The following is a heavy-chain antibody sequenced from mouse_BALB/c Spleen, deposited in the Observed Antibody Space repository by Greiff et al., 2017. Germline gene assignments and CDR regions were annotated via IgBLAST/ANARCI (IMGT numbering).Heavy chain of an antibody. CDR2: IDTSDSYT. CDR1: GYTFTDYW. V-gene: IGHV1-69*01. D-gene: IGHD2-2*01. CDR3: ARSGYPYYFDY. Sequence: QVQLQQPGAELVMPGASVKMSCKAPGYTFTDYWMHWVKQRPGQGLEWIGAIDTSDSYTSYNQKFKGKATLTVDESSSTAYMQLSSLTSEDSAVYYCARSGYPYYFDYWGQGTTLTVSS. J-gene: IGHJ2*01.